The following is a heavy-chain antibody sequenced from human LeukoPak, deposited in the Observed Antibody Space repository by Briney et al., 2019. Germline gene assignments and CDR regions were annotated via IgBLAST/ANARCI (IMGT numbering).Heavy chain of an antibody. D-gene: IGHD5/OR15-5a*01. Sequence: SETLSLTCNVSGASISSGDYYWSWIRQPPGKGLEGIGYISKSGGTYYNPSVSRRLTISRDTSKNQFSVRLSSVTAADTAVYYCARGGDIASSVGSHFDYWGQGSLVTVFS. J-gene: IGHJ4*02. CDR1: GASISSGDYY. CDR3: ARGGDIASSVGSHFDY. V-gene: IGHV4-30-4*01. CDR2: ISKSGGT.